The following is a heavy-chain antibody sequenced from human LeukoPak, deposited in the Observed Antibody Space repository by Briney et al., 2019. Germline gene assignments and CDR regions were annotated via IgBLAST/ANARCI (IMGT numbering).Heavy chain of an antibody. CDR2: IIPIFGTA. D-gene: IGHD6-19*01. J-gene: IGHJ4*02. CDR3: AREPSVGGPFDY. Sequence: SVKVSCKASGGTFSSYAISWVRQAPGQGLEWMGGIIPIFGTANYAQKFQGRVTITADESTSTAYMELSSLRSEDTAVYYCAREPSVGGPFDYWGQGTLVTVSS. V-gene: IGHV1-69*13. CDR1: GGTFSSYA.